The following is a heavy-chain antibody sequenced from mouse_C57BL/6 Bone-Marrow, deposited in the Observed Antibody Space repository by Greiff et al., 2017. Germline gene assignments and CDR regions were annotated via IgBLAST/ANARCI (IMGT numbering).Heavy chain of an antibody. D-gene: IGHD1-1*01. CDR2: ISYDGSN. Sequence: DVQLQESGPGLVKPSQSLSLSCSVTGYSIPSGYYWNWIRQFPGNKLEWMGYISYDGSNNYNPSLKNRISITRDTSKNQFFLKLNSVTTEDTATYYCARAHYYGPYYFDYWGQGTTLTVSS. CDR3: ARAHYYGPYYFDY. V-gene: IGHV3-6*01. J-gene: IGHJ2*01. CDR1: GYSIPSGYY.